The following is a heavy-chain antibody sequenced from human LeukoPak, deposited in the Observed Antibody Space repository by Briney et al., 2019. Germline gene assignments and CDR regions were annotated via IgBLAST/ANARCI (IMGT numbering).Heavy chain of an antibody. CDR2: I. CDR1: GFTFSSYS. CDR3: ARVPGGSYYFDY. Sequence: GGSLRLSCAASGFTFSSYSMNWVRQAPGKGLEWVSYIYYADSVKGRFTISRDNAKNSLYLQMSSLRAEDTAVYYCARVPGGSYYFDYWGQGTLVTVSS. V-gene: IGHV3-48*01. J-gene: IGHJ4*02. D-gene: IGHD1-26*01.